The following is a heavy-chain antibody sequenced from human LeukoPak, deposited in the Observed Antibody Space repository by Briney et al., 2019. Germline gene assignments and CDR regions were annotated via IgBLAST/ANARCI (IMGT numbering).Heavy chain of an antibody. V-gene: IGHV1-18*01. CDR3: ARAEEYGSWDYYGMDV. CDR2: ISAYNGNT. J-gene: IGHJ6*02. Sequence: GASVTVSCTASGYTFTSYGISWVRQAPGQGREWMGWISAYNGNTNYAQKLQGRVTMTTDTSTSTAYMELRSLRSDDTAVYYCARAEEYGSWDYYGMDVWGQGTTVTVSS. D-gene: IGHD3-10*01. CDR1: GYTFTSYG.